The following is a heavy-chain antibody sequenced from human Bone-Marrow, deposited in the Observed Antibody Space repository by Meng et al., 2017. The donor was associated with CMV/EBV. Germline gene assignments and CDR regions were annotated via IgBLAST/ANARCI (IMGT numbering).Heavy chain of an antibody. Sequence: GGSLRLSCAASGFTFSSYAMHWVRQAPGKGLEWVAVISYDGSNKYYADSVKGRFTISRDNSKNTLYLQMNSLRAEDTAVYYCARVEVTGTTSQTDDAFDIWGQGTMVTVSS. CDR3: ARVEVTGTTSQTDDAFDI. V-gene: IGHV3-30*04. J-gene: IGHJ3*02. CDR2: ISYDGSNK. CDR1: GFTFSSYA. D-gene: IGHD1-20*01.